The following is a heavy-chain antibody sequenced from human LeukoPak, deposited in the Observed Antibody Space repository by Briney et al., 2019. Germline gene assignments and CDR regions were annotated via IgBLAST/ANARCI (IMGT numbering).Heavy chain of an antibody. J-gene: IGHJ3*02. CDR3: GREGRAGSSGWFGAFDI. CDR1: TGYY. Sequence: ASVKVSCKTSTGYYMHWVRQAPGQGLEYMGWIHPNSGASKSVPKFQGRVTMTRDTSINTDYVELSSLTSDDTAMYYCGREGRAGSSGWFGAFDIWGQGTMVIVSS. V-gene: IGHV1-2*02. D-gene: IGHD3-10*01. CDR2: IHPNSGAS.